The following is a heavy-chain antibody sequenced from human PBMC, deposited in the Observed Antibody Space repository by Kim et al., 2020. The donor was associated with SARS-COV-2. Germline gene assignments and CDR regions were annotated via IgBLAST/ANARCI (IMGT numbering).Heavy chain of an antibody. J-gene: IGHJ5*02. D-gene: IGHD6-25*01. CDR3: AKDPMGSGIPNWFDP. CDR1: GFTFSSYA. Sequence: GGSLRLSCAASGFTFSSYAMSWVRQAPGKGLEWVSAISGSGGSTYYADSVKGRFTISRENSKNTLYLQMNSLRAEDTAVYYCAKDPMGSGIPNWFDPWGQGTLVTVSS. CDR2: ISGSGGST. V-gene: IGHV3-23*01.